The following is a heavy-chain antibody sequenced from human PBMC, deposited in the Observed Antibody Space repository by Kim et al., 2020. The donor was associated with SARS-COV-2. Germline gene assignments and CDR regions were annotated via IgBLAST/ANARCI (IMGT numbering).Heavy chain of an antibody. CDR3: ARENVVVPAAIRDPLYYYYYGMDV. CDR1: GFTLSSYW. V-gene: IGHV3-7*03. Sequence: GGSLRLSCAASGFTLSSYWMSWVRQAPGKGLEWVANIKQDGSEKYYVDSVKGRFTISRDNAKNSLYLQMNSLRAEDTAVYYCARENVVVPAAIRDPLYYYYYGMDVWGQGTTVTVSS. J-gene: IGHJ6*02. D-gene: IGHD2-2*02. CDR2: IKQDGSEK.